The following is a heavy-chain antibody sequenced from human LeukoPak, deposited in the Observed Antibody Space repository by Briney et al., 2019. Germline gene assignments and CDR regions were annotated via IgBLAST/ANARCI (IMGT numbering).Heavy chain of an antibody. D-gene: IGHD6-13*01. CDR3: ARHPPPRPRKAIAAAGLAAFDI. V-gene: IGHV3-48*04. CDR2: ISSSSSTI. J-gene: IGHJ3*02. Sequence: GGSLRLSCAASGFTFSSYSMNWVRQAPGKGLEWVSYISSSSSTIYYADSVRGRFTISRDNAKNSLYLQMNSLRAEDTAVYYCARHPPPRPRKAIAAAGLAAFDIWGRGTMVTVSS. CDR1: GFTFSSYS.